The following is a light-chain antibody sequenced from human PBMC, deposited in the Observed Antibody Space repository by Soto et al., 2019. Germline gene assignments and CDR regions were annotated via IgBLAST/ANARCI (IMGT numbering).Light chain of an antibody. CDR2: AAS. V-gene: IGKV3-20*01. CDR3: QQFGSSPGFT. CDR1: QSINNRY. Sequence: EIVXTXSPXXLSXSPGERATLSCRASQSINNRYLAWYQQKPGQAPRLLIYAASSRATGIPDRFSGSGSGTDFTLTISRLEPEDFAVYYCQQFGSSPGFTFGPGTKVDIK. J-gene: IGKJ3*01.